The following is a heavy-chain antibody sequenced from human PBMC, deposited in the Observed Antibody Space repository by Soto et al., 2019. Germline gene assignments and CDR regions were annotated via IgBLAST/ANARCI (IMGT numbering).Heavy chain of an antibody. CDR2: INVYNGNT. J-gene: IGHJ5*02. D-gene: IGHD3-10*01. Sequence: QVQLVQSGGEVKKPGASVQVSCKASDYTFTNYGISWVRQAPGQGLEWMGWINVYNGNTKYAQKVQGRVTMTTDTSTSTAYMELRSLRSDDTAVYYCARGVGSGSYYNQYNWFDPWGQGTLVTVSS. V-gene: IGHV1-18*01. CDR1: DYTFTNYG. CDR3: ARGVGSGSYYNQYNWFDP.